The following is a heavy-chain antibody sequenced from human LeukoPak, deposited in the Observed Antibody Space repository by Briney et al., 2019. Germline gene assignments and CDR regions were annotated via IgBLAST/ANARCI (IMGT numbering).Heavy chain of an antibody. D-gene: IGHD5-24*01. CDR3: ARDCQHTYGFYFAH. CDR1: GGSISTYY. CDR2: MQINGNN. V-gene: IGHV4-59*01. Sequence: SETLSLICIVSGGSISTYYWHWFRKSPGKGLEWIGFMQINGNNNYNPSLRSRVTIVLDTSKNQFSLELSSVSAADTAVYYCARDCQHTYGFYFAHWGQRRLVTVSS. J-gene: IGHJ4*02.